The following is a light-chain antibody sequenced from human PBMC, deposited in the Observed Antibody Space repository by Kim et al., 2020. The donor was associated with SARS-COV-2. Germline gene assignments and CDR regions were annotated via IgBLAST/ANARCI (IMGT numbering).Light chain of an antibody. V-gene: IGKV3-20*01. CDR2: GAS. CDR3: QQYDSSPLT. CDR1: QSVGSSY. Sequence: PGERATHSCRASQSVGSSYLAWYQQKPGQAPRLLIYGASSRATGIPDRFSGSGSGTDFTLTISRLEPEDFAVYYCQQYDSSPLTFGGGTKVDIK. J-gene: IGKJ4*01.